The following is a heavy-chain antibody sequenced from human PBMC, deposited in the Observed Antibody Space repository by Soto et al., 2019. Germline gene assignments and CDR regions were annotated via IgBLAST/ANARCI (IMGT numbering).Heavy chain of an antibody. CDR3: ARDEYYFDY. V-gene: IGHV3-30-3*01. Sequence: GGSLRLSCAASGFTFSSYAMHWVRQAPGKGLEWVAVISYDGSNKYYADSVKGRFTISRDNSKNTLYLQMNSLRAEDTAVYYCARDEYYFDYWGQGTLVTVSS. J-gene: IGHJ4*02. CDR1: GFTFSSYA. CDR2: ISYDGSNK.